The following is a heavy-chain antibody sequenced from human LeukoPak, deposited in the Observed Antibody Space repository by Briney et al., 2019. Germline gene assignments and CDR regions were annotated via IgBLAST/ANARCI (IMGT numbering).Heavy chain of an antibody. CDR1: GXTVSSNY. D-gene: IGHD4-17*01. V-gene: IGHV3-53*01. J-gene: IGHJ4*02. Sequence: PGGSLRLSCAVSGXTVSSNYMSWVRQAPGKGLEWVSVIYGGGGGSTYYADSVKGRFTISRDTSSNTLYLQMNSLRADDTAVYYCAREMTAVTKGDYWGQGTLVTVSS. CDR3: AREMTAVTKGDY. CDR2: IYGGGGGST.